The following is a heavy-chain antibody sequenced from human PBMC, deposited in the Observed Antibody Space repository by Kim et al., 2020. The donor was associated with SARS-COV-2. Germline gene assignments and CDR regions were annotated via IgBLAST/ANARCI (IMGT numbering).Heavy chain of an antibody. V-gene: IGHV3-23*01. J-gene: IGHJ6*03. CDR3: AKDRGRFLEWLPPTYMDV. Sequence: KGRFTISRDNSKNTLYLQMNSLRAEDTAVYYCAKDRGRFLEWLPPTYMDVWGKGTTVTVSS. D-gene: IGHD3-3*01.